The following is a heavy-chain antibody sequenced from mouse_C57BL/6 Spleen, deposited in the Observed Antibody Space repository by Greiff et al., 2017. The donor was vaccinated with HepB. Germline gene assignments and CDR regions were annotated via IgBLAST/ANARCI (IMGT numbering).Heavy chain of an antibody. V-gene: IGHV1-81*01. CDR1: GYTFTSYG. J-gene: IGHJ2*01. D-gene: IGHD1-1*01. CDR2: IYPRSGNT. CDR3: ARRDGSSFYFDY. Sequence: VQLQQSGAELARPGASVKLSCKASGYTFTSYGISWVKQRTGQGLEWIGEIYPRSGNTYYNEKFKGKATLTADKSSSTAYMELRSLTSEDSAVYVCARRDGSSFYFDYWGQGTTLTVSS.